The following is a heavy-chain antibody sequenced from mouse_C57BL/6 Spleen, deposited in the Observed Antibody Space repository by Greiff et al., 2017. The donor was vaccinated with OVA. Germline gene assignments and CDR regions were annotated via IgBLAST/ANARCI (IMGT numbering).Heavy chain of an antibody. CDR2: IDPEDGET. Sequence: EVKLMESGAELVKPGASVKLSCTASGFNIQDYYMHWVKQRTEQGLEWIGRIDPEDGETKYAPKFQGKATITANTSSNTAYLQLSSLTSEDTAVYYCARFGAAQAFWFAYWGQGTLVTGSA. CDR1: GFNIQDYY. V-gene: IGHV14-2*01. J-gene: IGHJ3*01. D-gene: IGHD3-2*02. CDR3: ARFGAAQAFWFAY.